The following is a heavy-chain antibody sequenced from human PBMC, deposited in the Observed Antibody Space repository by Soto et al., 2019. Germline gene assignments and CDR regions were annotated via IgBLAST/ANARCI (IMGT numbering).Heavy chain of an antibody. CDR3: ACFPYYYDSSGYPDSYFDY. J-gene: IGHJ4*02. CDR1: GGTFSSYA. Sequence: QVQLVQSGAEVKKPGSSVKVSCTASGGTFSSYAISWVRQAPGQGLEWMGGIIPIFGTANYAQKFQGRVTITADESTSTAYMELSSLRSEDTAVYYCACFPYYYDSSGYPDSYFDYWGQGTLVTVSS. CDR2: IIPIFGTA. V-gene: IGHV1-69*01. D-gene: IGHD3-22*01.